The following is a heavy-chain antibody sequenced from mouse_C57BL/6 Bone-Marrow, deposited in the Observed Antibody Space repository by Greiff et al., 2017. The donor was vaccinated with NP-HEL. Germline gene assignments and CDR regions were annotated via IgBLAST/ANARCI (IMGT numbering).Heavy chain of an antibody. CDR1: GYTFTDYY. J-gene: IGHJ2*01. CDR3: ARGYYGRADY. V-gene: IGHV1-19*01. CDR2: INPYNGGT. Sequence: EVQLVESGPVLVKPGASVKMSCKSSGYTFTDYYMNWVKQSHGKSLEWIGVINPYNGGTSYNQKFKGKATLTVDKSSSTAYMELNSLTSEDSAVYYCARGYYGRADYWGQGTTLTVSS. D-gene: IGHD1-1*01.